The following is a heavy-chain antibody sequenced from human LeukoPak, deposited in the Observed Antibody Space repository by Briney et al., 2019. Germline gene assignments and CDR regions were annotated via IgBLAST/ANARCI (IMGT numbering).Heavy chain of an antibody. CDR1: GFTFSSYA. CDR2: ISGSGGST. CDR3: AKNYGYSGYDYLDY. J-gene: IGHJ4*02. V-gene: IGHV3-23*01. Sequence: HPGGSLRLSCAASGFTFSSYAMSWVRQAPGKGLEWVSAISGSGGSTYYADSVKGRFTISRDNSKNTLYLQMNSLRAEDTVVYYCAKNYGYSGYDYLDYWGQGTLVTVSS. D-gene: IGHD5-12*01.